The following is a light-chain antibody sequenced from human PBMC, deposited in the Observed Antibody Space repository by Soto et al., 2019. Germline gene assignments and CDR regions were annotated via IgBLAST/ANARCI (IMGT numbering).Light chain of an antibody. Sequence: QSVLTQPPSASGTPGQRVTISCSGSTSNIGSNTINWYQHLPGTAPKLLIYSNNRRPSGVPDRFSGSKSGTSASLDISGLQSDDEADYYCAAWDDSLNGYGFGTGTKVTVL. V-gene: IGLV1-44*01. CDR3: AAWDDSLNGYG. CDR1: TSNIGSNT. J-gene: IGLJ1*01. CDR2: SNN.